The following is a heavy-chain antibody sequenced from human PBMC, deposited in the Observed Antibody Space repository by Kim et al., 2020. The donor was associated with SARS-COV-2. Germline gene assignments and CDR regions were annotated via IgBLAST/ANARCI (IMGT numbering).Heavy chain of an antibody. V-gene: IGHV1-46*01. J-gene: IGHJ1*01. D-gene: IGHD6-13*01. CDR3: ARDLIAAAAKGYFQH. Sequence: KFQGRVTMTRDTSTSTVYMELSSLGSEDTAVYYCARDLIAAAAKGYFQHWGQGTLVTVSS.